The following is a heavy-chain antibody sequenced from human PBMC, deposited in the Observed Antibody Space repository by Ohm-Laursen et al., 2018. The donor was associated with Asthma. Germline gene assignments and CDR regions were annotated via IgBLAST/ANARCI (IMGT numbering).Heavy chain of an antibody. Sequence: SQTLSLTCTVSGGSIGSDDYYWSWIRQPPGKGLEWIGYIYHSVSTYYSPSLKSRVTISGDTSKNQFSLKLSFVTAADTAVYYCARGPMHDYYFGNWGQGTLVTVSS. V-gene: IGHV4-30-4*01. CDR3: ARGPMHDYYFGN. CDR1: GGSIGSDDYY. CDR2: IYHSVST. D-gene: IGHD1-1*01. J-gene: IGHJ4*02.